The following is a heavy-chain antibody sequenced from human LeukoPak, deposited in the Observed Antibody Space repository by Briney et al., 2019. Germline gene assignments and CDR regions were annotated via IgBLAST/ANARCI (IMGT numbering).Heavy chain of an antibody. CDR1: GGSISSYY. V-gene: IGHV4-59*01. CDR2: IYYSGST. J-gene: IGHJ6*03. CDR3: ARAPYCSGGSCYSSHYYYYMDV. Sequence: SETLSLTCTVSGGSISSYYWSWIRQPPGKGLEWIGYIYYSGSTNYNPSLKTRVTISVDTSKNQFSLKLSSVTAADTAVYYCARAPYCSGGSCYSSHYYYYMDVWGKGTTVTVSS. D-gene: IGHD2-15*01.